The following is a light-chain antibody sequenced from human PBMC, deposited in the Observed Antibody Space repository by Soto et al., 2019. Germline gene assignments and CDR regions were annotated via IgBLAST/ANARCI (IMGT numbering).Light chain of an antibody. CDR2: DAS. V-gene: IGKV3D-20*02. Sequence: EIVLTQSPGTLSLSPGERSTLSCRASQSVSSSYLAWYQQKPGQAPXLXXYDASNRATGIPARFSGSESGTDFTLPISSLETEDFAAYDGQQRSNWPRITFGQGTRLEIK. CDR1: QSVSSSY. J-gene: IGKJ5*01. CDR3: QQRSNWPRIT.